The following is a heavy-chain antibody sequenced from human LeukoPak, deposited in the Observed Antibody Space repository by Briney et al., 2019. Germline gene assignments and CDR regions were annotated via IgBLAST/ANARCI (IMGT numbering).Heavy chain of an antibody. D-gene: IGHD5-24*01. CDR2: INPSGGST. V-gene: IGHV1-46*01. Sequence: ASVKVSCKASGYTFTSYYMHWVRQAPGQGLEWMGIINPSGGSTSYAQKFQGRVTMTRDTSTSTVYMELSSLKASDTAMYYCARQDGYNSFRGRDPKDAFDIWGQGTMVTVSS. J-gene: IGHJ3*02. CDR1: GYTFTSYY. CDR3: ARQDGYNSFRGRDPKDAFDI.